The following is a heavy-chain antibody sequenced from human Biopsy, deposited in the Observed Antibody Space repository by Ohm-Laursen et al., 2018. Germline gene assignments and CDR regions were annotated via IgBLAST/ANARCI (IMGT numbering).Heavy chain of an antibody. V-gene: IGHV1-18*01. CDR2: VNGNNGNT. CDR1: GYSFNIYG. D-gene: IGHD2-2*01. CDR3: ARDYQPYLVTIHYYYYGMDV. J-gene: IGHJ6*02. Sequence: SSVKVSCKTSGYSFNIYGITWVRQAPGQGLEWMGWVNGNNGNTNYAQKFQGRVTMTIDTSTTTAYMDLRSLRSDDTAVYYCARDYQPYLVTIHYYYYGMDVWGQGTTVTVSS.